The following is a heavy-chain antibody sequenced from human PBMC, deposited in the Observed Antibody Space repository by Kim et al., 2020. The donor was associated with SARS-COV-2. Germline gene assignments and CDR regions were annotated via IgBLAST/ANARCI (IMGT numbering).Heavy chain of an antibody. Sequence: GGSLRLSCSASGFTFSSYAMHWVRQAPGKGLEYVSAISSNGGSTYYADSVKGRFTISRDNSKNTLYLQMSSLRAEDTAVYYCVKDRSAERVTMVRGVILPMGIDWGQGTLVTVSS. CDR2: ISSNGGST. CDR1: GFTFSSYA. CDR3: VKDRSAERVTMVRGVILPMGID. D-gene: IGHD3-10*01. J-gene: IGHJ4*02. V-gene: IGHV3-64D*06.